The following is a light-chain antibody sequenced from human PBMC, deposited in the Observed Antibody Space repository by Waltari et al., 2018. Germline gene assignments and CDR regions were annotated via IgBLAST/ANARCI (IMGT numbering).Light chain of an antibody. CDR2: GAS. J-gene: IGKJ1*01. Sequence: EIVMTHSPATLSASPGERATRSCRASQSVSSNFAWYQQKPGQAPRLLIYGASARATGIPARWSGSGCGAEFTLTISSLQSEDVAVYYCQQYNNWWTFGQGTKVEIK. CDR3: QQYNNWWT. V-gene: IGKV3-15*01. CDR1: QSVSSN.